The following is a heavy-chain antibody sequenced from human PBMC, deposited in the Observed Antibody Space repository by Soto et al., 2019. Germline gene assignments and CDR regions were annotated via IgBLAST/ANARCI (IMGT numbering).Heavy chain of an antibody. Sequence: SETLSLTCTVSNFSVLTSIYYWAWIGHPPGKGLEWVGTVYYTGTTYYNPSLQSRVTISIDTSKNQFSLNLNSVTAADTAVYYCARNWNLALVPAAYFDSWGQGTLVTVSS. V-gene: IGHV4-39*01. CDR3: ARNWNLALVPAAYFDS. CDR1: NFSVLTSIYY. D-gene: IGHD2-2*01. CDR2: VYYTGTT. J-gene: IGHJ4*02.